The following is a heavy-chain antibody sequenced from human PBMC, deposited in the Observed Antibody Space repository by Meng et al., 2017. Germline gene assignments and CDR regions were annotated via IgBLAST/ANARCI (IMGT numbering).Heavy chain of an antibody. CDR1: GGSFSGYY. J-gene: IGHJ3*02. CDR3: ARNDCSSTSCYAGAFDI. V-gene: IGHV4-34*01. Sequence: GSLRLSCAVYGGSFSGYYWSWIRQPPGKGLEWIGEINHSGSTNYNPSLKSRVTISVDTSKNQFSLKLSSVTAADTAVYYCARNDCSSTSCYAGAFDIWGQGTMVTVSS. CDR2: INHSGST. D-gene: IGHD2-2*01.